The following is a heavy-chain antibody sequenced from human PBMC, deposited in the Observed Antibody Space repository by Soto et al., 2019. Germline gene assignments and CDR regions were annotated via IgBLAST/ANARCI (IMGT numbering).Heavy chain of an antibody. CDR2: ISYDGSNK. J-gene: IGHJ6*02. CDR1: GFTFSSYG. D-gene: IGHD1-26*01. CDR3: AKGAERYYYYYGMDV. Sequence: QVQLVESGGGVVQPGRSLRLSCAASGFTFSSYGMHWVRQAPGKGLEWVAVISYDGSNKYYADSVKGRFTISRDNSKNTLYLQMNSLRAEDTAVYYCAKGAERYYYYYGMDVWGQGTTVTVSS. V-gene: IGHV3-30*18.